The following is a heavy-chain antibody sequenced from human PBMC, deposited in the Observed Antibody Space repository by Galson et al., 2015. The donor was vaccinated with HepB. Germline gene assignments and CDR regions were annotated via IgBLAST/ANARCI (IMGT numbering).Heavy chain of an antibody. D-gene: IGHD1-14*01. CDR3: ARAGGTIYYYGMDV. Sequence: CAISGDSVSNNNAAWYWVRQSPSRGLEWLGRTYYRAEWYNNYAPSVRSRITISPDTSKNHFSLHLNSVTPEDTAVYYCARAGGTIYYYGMDVWGQGTTVTVSS. J-gene: IGHJ6*02. CDR2: TYYRAEWYN. CDR1: GDSVSNNNAA. V-gene: IGHV6-1*01.